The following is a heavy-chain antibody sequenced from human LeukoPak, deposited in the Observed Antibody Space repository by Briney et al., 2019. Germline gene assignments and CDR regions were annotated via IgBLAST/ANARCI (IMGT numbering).Heavy chain of an antibody. CDR1: GFTFSSYG. J-gene: IGHJ4*02. Sequence: GGSLRLSCTASGFTFSSYGMNWVRQAPGKGLEWVSGITGRGENIYYAGSVKGRFTISRDNSKNTLYLQMNSLRAEDTAVYYCAKDRRLAAFDYGGQGTLVTVSS. V-gene: IGHV3-23*01. D-gene: IGHD6-25*01. CDR3: AKDRRLAAFDY. CDR2: ITGRGENI.